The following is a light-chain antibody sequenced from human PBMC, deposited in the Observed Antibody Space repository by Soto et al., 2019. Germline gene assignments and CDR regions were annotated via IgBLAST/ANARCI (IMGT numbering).Light chain of an antibody. CDR1: QSVLYSSNNKNY. J-gene: IGKJ2*01. CDR3: QQYYDTSYT. V-gene: IGKV4-1*01. CDR2: WAS. Sequence: DIVMTQSPDSLAVSLGERATINCKSSQSVLYSSNNKNYLAWYLQKPGQPPKPLIYWASTRESGVPDRFSGSGSGTDFTLTISSLQAEDVADYYCQQYYDTSYTFGQGTKLEIK.